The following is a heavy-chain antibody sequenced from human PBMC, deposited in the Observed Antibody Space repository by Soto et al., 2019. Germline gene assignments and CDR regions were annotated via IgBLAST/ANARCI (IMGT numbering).Heavy chain of an antibody. CDR3: ARAAFLWFGELLRSYYFDY. D-gene: IGHD3-10*01. CDR2: IYYSGST. CDR1: GGSISSYY. V-gene: IGHV4-59*08. Sequence: SETLSLTCTVSGGSISSYYWSWIRQPPGKGLEWIGYIYYSGSTNYNPSLKSRVTISVDTSKNQFSLKLSSVTAADTAVYYCARAAFLWFGELLRSYYFDYWGQGTLVTVSS. J-gene: IGHJ4*02.